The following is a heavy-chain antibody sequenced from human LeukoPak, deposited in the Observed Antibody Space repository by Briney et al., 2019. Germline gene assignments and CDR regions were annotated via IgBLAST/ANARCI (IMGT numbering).Heavy chain of an antibody. CDR2: IIPIFGIA. Sequence: SVKVSCKASGGTFSSYAISWVRQAPGQGLEWMGRIIPIFGIANYAQKFQGRVTITADKSTSTAYMELSSLRSEDTAVYYCALTYYDNSGHLDYWGQGTLVTVSS. V-gene: IGHV1-69*04. D-gene: IGHD3-22*01. J-gene: IGHJ4*02. CDR3: ALTYYDNSGHLDY. CDR1: GGTFSSYA.